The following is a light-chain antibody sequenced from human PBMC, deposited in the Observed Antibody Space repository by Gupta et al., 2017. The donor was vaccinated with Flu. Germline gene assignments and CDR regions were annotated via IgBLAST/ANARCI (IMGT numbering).Light chain of an antibody. Sequence: DIQMTQSPSSLSASVGDRVTITCQASQDISNYLNWYQQKPGKAPKLLIYDASNLETGVPSRFSGSGSGTDFTFTSSSLQPEDIATYYLQQDDNLPPIGQGTKLEIK. CDR3: QQDDNLPP. CDR2: DAS. V-gene: IGKV1-33*01. J-gene: IGKJ2*01. CDR1: QDISNY.